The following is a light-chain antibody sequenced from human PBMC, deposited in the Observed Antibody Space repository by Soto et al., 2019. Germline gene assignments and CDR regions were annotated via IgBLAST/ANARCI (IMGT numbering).Light chain of an antibody. CDR1: SYNIGSNT. V-gene: IGLV1-44*01. CDR2: SNN. CDR3: AAWDDSLNGWV. J-gene: IGLJ3*02. Sequence: QSVLTQPPSASGIPGQRVTISCSGSSYNIGSNTVNWYQQLPGTAPKLLTYSNNQRPSGVPGRSSGSKSGTSAALAISGLQSEDEADYYCAAWDDSLNGWVFGGGTKLTVL.